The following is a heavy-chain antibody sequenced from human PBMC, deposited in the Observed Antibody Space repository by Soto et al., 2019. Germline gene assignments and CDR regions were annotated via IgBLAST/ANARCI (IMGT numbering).Heavy chain of an antibody. Sequence: QVQLQESGPGLVEPAGTLSLTCAVSGGPIRSYNWWSWVRQPPGKGLEWIGEIHHDGGTNYNTSLKSRVTISVDNAKNPLSLNLNPVTAADAAIYYCARMPYSCYAMDVWGQGTTVTVSS. CDR1: GGPIRSYNW. CDR3: ARMPYSCYAMDV. D-gene: IGHD2-2*01. J-gene: IGHJ6*02. V-gene: IGHV4-4*02. CDR2: IHHDGGT.